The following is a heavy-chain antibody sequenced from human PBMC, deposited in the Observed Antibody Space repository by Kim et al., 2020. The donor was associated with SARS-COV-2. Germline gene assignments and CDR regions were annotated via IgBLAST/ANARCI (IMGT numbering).Heavy chain of an antibody. D-gene: IGHD3-22*01. J-gene: IGHJ4*02. CDR3: ARHRPYYFDSSGYWF. CDR2: IDPSDSYT. Sequence: GESLKISCKGSGYNFTSYWITWVRQVPGKGLECLGRIDPSDSYTSYSPSFQGHVTISVDKSISTAYLQWSSLKASDTAMYYCARHRPYYFDSSGYWFWGQGTLVTVSS. V-gene: IGHV5-10-1*01. CDR1: GYNFTSYW.